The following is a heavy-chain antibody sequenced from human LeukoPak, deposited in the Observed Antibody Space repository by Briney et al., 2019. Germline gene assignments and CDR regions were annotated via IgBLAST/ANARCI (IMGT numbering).Heavy chain of an antibody. Sequence: GGSLRLSCAASGFTFSSYAMSWVRRAPGKGLEWVSAISGSGGSTYYADSVKGRFTISRDNSKNTLYLQMNSLRAEDTAVYYCAKDLPAAAAGTRYYYGMDVWGQGTMVTVSS. J-gene: IGHJ6*02. D-gene: IGHD6-13*01. CDR2: ISGSGGST. CDR1: GFTFSSYA. V-gene: IGHV3-23*01. CDR3: AKDLPAAAAGTRYYYGMDV.